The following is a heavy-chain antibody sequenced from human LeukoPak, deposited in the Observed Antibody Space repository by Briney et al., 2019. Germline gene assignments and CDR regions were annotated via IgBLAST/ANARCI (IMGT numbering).Heavy chain of an antibody. V-gene: IGHV4-61*02. CDR1: GGSISSGSYY. CDR2: IYTSGST. Sequence: SSETLSLTCTVSGGSISSGSYYWSWIRQPAGKGLEWIGRIYTSGSTNYNPSLKSRVTISVDTSKNQFSLKLSSVTAADTAVYYCARGYCSGGSCYFDPWGQGTLVTVSS. CDR3: ARGYCSGGSCYFDP. J-gene: IGHJ5*02. D-gene: IGHD2-15*01.